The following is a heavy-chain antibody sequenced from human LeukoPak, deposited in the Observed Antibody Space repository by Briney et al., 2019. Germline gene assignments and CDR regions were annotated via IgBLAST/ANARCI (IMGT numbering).Heavy chain of an antibody. J-gene: IGHJ3*02. D-gene: IGHD3-3*01. CDR3: ARHPYYDFWSGYYLRAFDI. Sequence: PSETLSLTCAVYGGSFSGYYWSWIRQPPGKGLEWIGEINHSGSTNYNPSLKSRVTISVDTSKNQFSLKLSSVTAADTAVYYCARHPYYDFWSGYYLRAFDIWGQGTMVTVSS. CDR1: GGSFSGYY. V-gene: IGHV4-34*01. CDR2: INHSGST.